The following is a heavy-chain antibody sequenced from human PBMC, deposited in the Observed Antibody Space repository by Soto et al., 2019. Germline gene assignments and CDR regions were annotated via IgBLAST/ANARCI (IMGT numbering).Heavy chain of an antibody. D-gene: IGHD6-13*01. J-gene: IGHJ1*01. CDR1: GFTFSSYA. CDR3: AKHLEDSISWYGYFQH. V-gene: IGHV3-23*01. Sequence: GGSLRLSCAASGFTFSSYAMSWVRQAPGKGLEWVSAISGSGGSTYYADSVKGLFTISRDNSKNTLYLQMNILRGEDTAVYYCAKHLEDSISWYGYFQHWGQGTLVTVSS. CDR2: ISGSGGST.